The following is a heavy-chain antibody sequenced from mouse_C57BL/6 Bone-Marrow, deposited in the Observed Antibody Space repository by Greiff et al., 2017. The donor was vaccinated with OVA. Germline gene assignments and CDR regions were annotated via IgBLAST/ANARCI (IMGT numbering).Heavy chain of an antibody. D-gene: IGHD2-4*01. Sequence: QVQLQQSGAELVRPGTSVKVSCKASGYAFTNYWIEWVKQRPGQGLEWIGEINPGSGGTNYNEKFKGKATLTADKSSSTAYMQLSSLTSEDSAVYVYARWADYAYALDYWGQGTSVTVSS. CDR2: INPGSGGT. J-gene: IGHJ4*01. CDR3: ARWADYAYALDY. V-gene: IGHV1-54*01. CDR1: GYAFTNYW.